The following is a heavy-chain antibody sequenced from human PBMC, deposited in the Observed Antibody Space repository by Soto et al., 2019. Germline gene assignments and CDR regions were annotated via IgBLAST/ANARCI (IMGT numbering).Heavy chain of an antibody. CDR2: ISSSSSTI. V-gene: IGHV3-48*01. Sequence: GGSLRLSCAASEFTFSSYSMNWVRQAPGKGLEWVSYISSSSSTIYYADSVKGRFTISRDNAKNSLYLQMNSLRAEDTAVYYCARDHILKPPDCSSTSCYEVNFDYWGRGTLVTVS. CDR1: EFTFSSYS. CDR3: ARDHILKPPDCSSTSCYEVNFDY. J-gene: IGHJ4*02. D-gene: IGHD2-2*01.